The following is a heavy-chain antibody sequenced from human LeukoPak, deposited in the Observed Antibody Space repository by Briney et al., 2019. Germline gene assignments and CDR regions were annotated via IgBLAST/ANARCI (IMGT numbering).Heavy chain of an antibody. CDR2: ISRDGGRT. V-gene: IGHV3-20*04. D-gene: IGHD3-3*01. CDR1: GFTFDDYG. J-gene: IGHJ4*02. CDR3: VKDSNYDFWSGYYKGFDN. Sequence: GGSLRLSCAASGFTSGFTFDDYGMNWVRQVPGKGLEWVSGISRDGGRTGYADSVQGRFTISRDNSRNSLHLQMNSLRVEDTAFYYCVKDSNYDFWSGYYKGFDNWGQGTLVTVSS.